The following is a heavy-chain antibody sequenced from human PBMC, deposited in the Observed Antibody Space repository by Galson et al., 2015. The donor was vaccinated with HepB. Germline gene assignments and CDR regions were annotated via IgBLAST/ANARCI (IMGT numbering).Heavy chain of an antibody. CDR1: GFTFNSYA. Sequence: SLRLSCAASGFTFNSYAMHWVRQAPGKGLQWVSVITYAGTNKFYARSVKGRFTISRDNSENTLFLHMNSLRTEDTALYYCVKGGGYSDIRSRGGFDSWGQGALVTVSS. CDR3: VKGGGYSDIRSRGGFDS. CDR2: ITYAGTNK. J-gene: IGHJ4*02. V-gene: IGHV3-30*04. D-gene: IGHD5-12*01.